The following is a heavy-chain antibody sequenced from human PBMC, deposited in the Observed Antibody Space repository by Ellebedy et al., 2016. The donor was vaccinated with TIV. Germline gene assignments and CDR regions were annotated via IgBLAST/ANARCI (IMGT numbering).Heavy chain of an antibody. CDR2: ISWDGGST. V-gene: IGHV3-43D*03. CDR3: ARDQWLGRAYYFDF. Sequence: GGSLRLSCAASGFTFDDYAMHWVRQAPGKGLEWVSLISWDGGSTYYADSVKGRFTISRDNSKNSLYLQMNSLRAEDTAVYYCARDQWLGRAYYFDFWGQGTLVTVSS. CDR1: GFTFDDYA. D-gene: IGHD6-19*01. J-gene: IGHJ4*02.